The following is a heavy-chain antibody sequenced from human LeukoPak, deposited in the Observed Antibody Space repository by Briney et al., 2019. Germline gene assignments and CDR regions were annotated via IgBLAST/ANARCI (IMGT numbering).Heavy chain of an antibody. J-gene: IGHJ5*02. Sequence: GGSLRLSCAASGFTVGTYWMSWVRQAPGKGLEWVANIDRDGTTKFYLDSLEGRFTVSRDNAKNSLYLQGNSLRVEDTAVYYCARDGGYCERITCPGDLWGQGALVAVSS. CDR2: IDRDGTTK. V-gene: IGHV3-7*03. CDR3: ARDGGYCERITCPGDL. CDR1: GFTVGTYW. D-gene: IGHD2-15*01.